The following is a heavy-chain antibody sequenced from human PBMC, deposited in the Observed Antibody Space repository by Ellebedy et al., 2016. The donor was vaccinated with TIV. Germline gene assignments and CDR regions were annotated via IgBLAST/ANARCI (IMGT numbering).Heavy chain of an antibody. J-gene: IGHJ4*02. D-gene: IGHD1-26*01. CDR2: ICHSGRS. V-gene: IGHV4-4*02. CDR1: GGSISSTVW. CDR3: ASCHTGSYGCVY. Sequence: MPGGSLRLSCAISGGSISSTVWWTWVRQPPGKGLEWIGEICHSGRSNHNPSLESRVTISLDKSKNLFSLNLTSVTAADTAVYYCASCHTGSYGCVYWGQGTLVTVSS.